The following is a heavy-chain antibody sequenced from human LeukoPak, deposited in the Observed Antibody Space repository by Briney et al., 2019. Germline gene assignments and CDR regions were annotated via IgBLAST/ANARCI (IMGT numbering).Heavy chain of an antibody. CDR2: IYYSGST. Sequence: SETLSLTCTVSGGSISSYYWSWIRQPPGKGLEWIGYIYYSGSTNYNPSLKSRVTISVDTSKNQFSLKLSSVTAADTAVYYCARGFIAVALDYWGQGTLVTVSS. D-gene: IGHD6-19*01. CDR1: GGSISSYY. CDR3: ARGFIAVALDY. J-gene: IGHJ4*02. V-gene: IGHV4-59*01.